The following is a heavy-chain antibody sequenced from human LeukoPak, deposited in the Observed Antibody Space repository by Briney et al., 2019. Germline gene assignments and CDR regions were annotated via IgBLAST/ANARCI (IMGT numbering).Heavy chain of an antibody. CDR2: ISWNSGSI. CDR3: AKASVAAARLYYYGMDV. CDR1: GFTFDDYA. J-gene: IGHJ6*02. Sequence: GRSLRLSCAASGFTFDDYAMHWVRQAPGKGLEWVSGISWNSGSIGYADSMKGRFTISRDNAKNSLYLQMNSLRAEDTALYYCAKASVAAARLYYYGMDVWGQGTTVTVSS. D-gene: IGHD6-13*01. V-gene: IGHV3-9*01.